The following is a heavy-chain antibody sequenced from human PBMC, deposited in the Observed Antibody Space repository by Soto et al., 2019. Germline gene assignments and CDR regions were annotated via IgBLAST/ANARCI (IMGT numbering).Heavy chain of an antibody. CDR3: ARLGPSPRGYYGMDV. CDR2: IYPGDSDT. Sequence: PGASLKISCKGSGYSFTSYWIGWVRQMPGKGLEWMGIIYPGDSDTRYSPSFQGQVTISADKSISTAYLQWSSLKASGTAMYYCARLGPSPRGYYGMDVWGQGTTVTVSS. CDR1: GYSFTSYW. V-gene: IGHV5-51*01. J-gene: IGHJ6*02. D-gene: IGHD3-10*01.